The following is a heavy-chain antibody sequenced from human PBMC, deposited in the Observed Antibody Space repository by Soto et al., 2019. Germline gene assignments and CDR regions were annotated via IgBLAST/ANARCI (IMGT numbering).Heavy chain of an antibody. CDR2: ISAYNGNT. J-gene: IGHJ6*02. CDR3: ARDPPTTVTTLRFSGGYYGMDV. CDR1: GYTFTSYG. Sequence: GASVKVSCKASGYTFTSYGISWVRQAPGQGLEWMGWISAYNGNTNYAQKLQGRVTMTTDTSTSTAYMELRSLRSDDTAVYYCARDPPTTVTTLRFSGGYYGMDVWGQGTTVTVSS. V-gene: IGHV1-18*01. D-gene: IGHD4-4*01.